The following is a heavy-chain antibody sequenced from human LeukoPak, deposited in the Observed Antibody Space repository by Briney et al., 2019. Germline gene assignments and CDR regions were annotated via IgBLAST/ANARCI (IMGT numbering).Heavy chain of an antibody. CDR3: ARGTRFRYYYYYGMDV. J-gene: IGHJ6*02. Sequence: SETLSLTCAVYGGSFSGYYWSWIRQPPGKGLEWIGEIKHSGSTNYNPSLKSRVTISVDTSKNQFPLKLSSVTAADTAVYYCARGTRFRYYYYYGMDVWGQGPTVTVSS. V-gene: IGHV4-34*01. CDR1: GGSFSGYY. D-gene: IGHD3-3*01. CDR2: IKHSGST.